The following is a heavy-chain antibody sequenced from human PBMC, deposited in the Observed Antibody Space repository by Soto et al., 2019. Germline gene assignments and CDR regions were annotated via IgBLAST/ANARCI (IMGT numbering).Heavy chain of an antibody. Sequence: QVQLVESGGGVVQPGRSLRLSCTASGFTFSSYAMQWVRQAPGKGLEWVALISYDGTNKYYADSVKGRFTISRDSSRNTLYLQMNSLRPEDTAVYYCVREIGQHLGTENYWGQGTLVAVSS. D-gene: IGHD6-13*01. V-gene: IGHV3-30-3*01. CDR3: VREIGQHLGTENY. J-gene: IGHJ4*02. CDR2: ISYDGTNK. CDR1: GFTFSSYA.